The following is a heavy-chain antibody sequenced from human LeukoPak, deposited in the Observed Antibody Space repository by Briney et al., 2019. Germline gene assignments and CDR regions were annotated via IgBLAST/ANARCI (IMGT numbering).Heavy chain of an antibody. CDR2: IYYSGST. J-gene: IGHJ4*02. Sequence: SETLSLTCTVSGSSISNYYWGWIRQAPGKGLEWIGSIYYSGSTYYNPSLKSRVTISVDTSKNQFSLKLSSVTAADTAVYYCARYPALGVDYWGQGTLVTVSS. CDR3: ARYPALGVDY. D-gene: IGHD3-16*02. V-gene: IGHV4-39*07. CDR1: GSSISNYY.